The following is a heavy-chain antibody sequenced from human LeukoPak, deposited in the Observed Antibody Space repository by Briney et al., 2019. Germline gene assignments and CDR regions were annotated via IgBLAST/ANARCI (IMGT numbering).Heavy chain of an antibody. Sequence: GASVKVSCKASGYTFTSYGISWVRQAPGQGLEWMGWISAYNGNTNYAQKLQGRVTMTRDTSTSTVYMELSSLRSEDTAVYYCARSLYGSGSYYNVSDYWGQGTLVTVSS. CDR2: ISAYNGNT. J-gene: IGHJ4*02. CDR3: ARSLYGSGSYYNVSDY. D-gene: IGHD3-10*01. V-gene: IGHV1-18*01. CDR1: GYTFTSYG.